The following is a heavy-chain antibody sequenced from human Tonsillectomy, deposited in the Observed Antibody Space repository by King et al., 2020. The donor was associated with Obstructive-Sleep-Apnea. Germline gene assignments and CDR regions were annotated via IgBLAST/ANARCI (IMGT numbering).Heavy chain of an antibody. V-gene: IGHV1-2*02. CDR1: GDTFTGYY. Sequence: QLVQCGAEVKKPGASVKVSCKASGDTFTGYYIHWVRQAPGQGLEWMGWINSNSGGTNYAQKFQGRVTMTRDTSINTSYMELSRLRSDDTAVYYCARGPTGYQLLHNWFDPWGQGTLVTVSS. CDR2: INSNSGGT. J-gene: IGHJ5*02. CDR3: ARGPTGYQLLHNWFDP. D-gene: IGHD2-2*01.